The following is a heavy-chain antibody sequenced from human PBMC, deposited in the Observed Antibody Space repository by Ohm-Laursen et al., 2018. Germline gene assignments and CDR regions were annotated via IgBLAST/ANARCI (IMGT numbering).Heavy chain of an antibody. CDR2: ISGSGGST. J-gene: IGHJ4*02. CDR3: AQGGSGSYYIDIDY. CDR1: GFTFSSYA. Sequence: SLRLSCTASGFTFSSYAMSWVRQAPGKGLEWVSAISGSGGSTYCADSVKGRFTISRDNSKNTLYLQMNSLRAEDTAVYYCAQGGSGSYYIDIDYWGQGTLVTVSS. V-gene: IGHV3-23*01. D-gene: IGHD3-10*01.